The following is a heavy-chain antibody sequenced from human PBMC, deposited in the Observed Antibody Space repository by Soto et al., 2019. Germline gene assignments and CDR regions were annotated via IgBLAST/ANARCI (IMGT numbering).Heavy chain of an antibody. CDR3: ARELGARFDP. CDR2: IYDSGST. Sequence: SETLSLTCAVSGASISSGGYSWSWIRQTPGKGLEWIGYIYDSGSTNYNKSLKSLVTISLDRSKNHVSLRLNSVTAADTAIYCFARELGARFDPWGQGILVTASS. J-gene: IGHJ5*02. CDR1: GASISSGGYS. V-gene: IGHV4-30-2*01.